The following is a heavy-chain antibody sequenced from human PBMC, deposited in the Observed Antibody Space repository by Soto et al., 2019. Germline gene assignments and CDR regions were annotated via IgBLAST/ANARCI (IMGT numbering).Heavy chain of an antibody. CDR3: ARDRPQQCLVRGTGFDY. CDR2: ISAYNGNP. D-gene: IGHD6-19*01. V-gene: IGHV1-18*01. Sequence: QVQLVQSGAEVKKHGASVKVSCTASGYTFTSYGISWVRQAPGQGLEWMGWISAYNGNPNYEQKLQVRVTMTSDTSTSKADMELRSLGADDTAVYYCARDRPQQCLVRGTGFDYWGQGSLVTVSS. CDR1: GYTFTSYG. J-gene: IGHJ4*02.